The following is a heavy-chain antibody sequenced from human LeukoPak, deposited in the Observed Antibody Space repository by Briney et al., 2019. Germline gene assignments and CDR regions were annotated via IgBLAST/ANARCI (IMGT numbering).Heavy chain of an antibody. CDR3: ARDEYYYDSSGYYVPLGAFDI. CDR2: ISSSSYI. CDR1: GFTFSSYS. Sequence: GGSLRLSCAASGFTFSSYSMNLVRQAPGKGLEWVSSISSSSYIYYADSVKGRFTISRDNAKNSLYLQMNSLRAEDTAVYYCARDEYYYDSSGYYVPLGAFDIWGQGTMVTVSS. V-gene: IGHV3-21*01. J-gene: IGHJ3*02. D-gene: IGHD3-22*01.